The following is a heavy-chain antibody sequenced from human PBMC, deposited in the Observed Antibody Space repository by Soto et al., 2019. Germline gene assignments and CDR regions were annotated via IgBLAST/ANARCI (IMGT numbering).Heavy chain of an antibody. Sequence: ASVKVSCKASGYTFTTYSMHWVRQAPGQRLEWMGWINVGNGNTKYSQKFQGRVTLTRDTSASTAYMELSILRSEDTAVYYCARDMGTIDWFDPWGQGTLVTVSS. V-gene: IGHV1-3*01. CDR2: INVGNGNT. CDR1: GYTFTTYS. CDR3: ARDMGTIDWFDP. D-gene: IGHD1-7*01. J-gene: IGHJ5*02.